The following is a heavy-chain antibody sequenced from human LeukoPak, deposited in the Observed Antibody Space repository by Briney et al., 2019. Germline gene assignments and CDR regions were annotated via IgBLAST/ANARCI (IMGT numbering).Heavy chain of an antibody. D-gene: IGHD1-26*01. CDR1: EFSLSNHW. V-gene: IGHV3-74*01. CDR3: ATDPGEWEPI. J-gene: IGHJ3*02. Sequence: GGSLRLSCAASEFSLSNHWMHWVRQAPGKGLVWVSRIDSDGTTTTYADSVKGRFTISRDNAQNTLYLQMDSLRDEDTAVYYCATDPGEWEPIWGQGTMVTVSS. CDR2: IDSDGTTT.